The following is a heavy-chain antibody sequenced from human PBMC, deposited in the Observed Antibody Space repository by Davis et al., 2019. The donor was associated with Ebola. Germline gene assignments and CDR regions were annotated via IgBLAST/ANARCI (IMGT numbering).Heavy chain of an antibody. CDR2: ISWNSGSI. CDR3: ARTEGAYTDAFDI. Sequence: SLKISCAASGFSFNAYTMNWVRQAPGKGLEWVSGISWNSGSIGYADSVKGRFTISRDNAKNSLYLQMNSLGADDTAIYFCARTEGAYTDAFDIWGQGTVVTVSS. V-gene: IGHV3-9*01. D-gene: IGHD3-16*01. J-gene: IGHJ3*02. CDR1: GFSFNAYT.